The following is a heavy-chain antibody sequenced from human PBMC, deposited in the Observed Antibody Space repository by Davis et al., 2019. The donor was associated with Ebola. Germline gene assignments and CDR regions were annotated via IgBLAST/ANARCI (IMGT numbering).Heavy chain of an antibody. D-gene: IGHD3-10*01. Sequence: PGGSLRLSCAASGFAFTGYWMGWVRQAPGTGLEWVANINQFGNERYYVDSVKGRFTIYRDSAKNSLFLQMNNLRDEDTAVYYCARDGGDSGIRFDSWGRGTLVTVSS. CDR3: ARDGGDSGIRFDS. V-gene: IGHV3-7*01. CDR1: GFAFTGYW. J-gene: IGHJ4*02. CDR2: INQFGNER.